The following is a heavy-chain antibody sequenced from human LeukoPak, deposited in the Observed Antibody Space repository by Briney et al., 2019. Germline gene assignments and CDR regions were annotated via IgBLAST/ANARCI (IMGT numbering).Heavy chain of an antibody. CDR3: ARAYYYDSSGGKWFDP. CDR1: GGSISSSSYY. Sequence: SETLSLTCTVSGGSISSSSYYWGWIRQPPGKGLEWIGSIYYSGSTYYNPSLKSRVTISVDTSKNQFSLKLSSVTAADTAVYYCARAYYYDSSGGKWFDPWGQGTLVTVSS. V-gene: IGHV4-39*07. CDR2: IYYSGST. D-gene: IGHD3-22*01. J-gene: IGHJ5*02.